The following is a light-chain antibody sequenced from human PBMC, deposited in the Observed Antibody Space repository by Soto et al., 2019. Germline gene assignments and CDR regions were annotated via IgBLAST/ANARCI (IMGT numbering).Light chain of an antibody. V-gene: IGLV2-14*03. CDR2: DVF. Sequence: QSVLTQDASVSGSPGQSITISCTGTSSDVGGYNYVSWYQHHPGKAPKLMIYDVFTRPSGVSNRFSGSKSGNTASLTISALQAEDEAHYYCTSWTSTSTYVFGSGTKVTV. J-gene: IGLJ1*01. CDR3: TSWTSTSTYV. CDR1: SSDVGGYNY.